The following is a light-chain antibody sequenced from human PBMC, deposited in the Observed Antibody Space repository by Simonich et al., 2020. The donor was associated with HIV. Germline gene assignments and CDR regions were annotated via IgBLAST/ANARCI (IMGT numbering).Light chain of an antibody. CDR1: QSVLYSSNNKNY. CDR3: QQYYSTRT. J-gene: IGKJ1*01. V-gene: IGKV4-1*01. Sequence: DIVMTQSPDSLAVSLGERATINCKSSQSVLYSSNNKNYLAWYQQKPGPPPKLLIYWAATRASGVPDRFSGGWSGTDFTLTISSLQAEDVAVYYCQQYYSTRTFGQGTKVEIK. CDR2: WAA.